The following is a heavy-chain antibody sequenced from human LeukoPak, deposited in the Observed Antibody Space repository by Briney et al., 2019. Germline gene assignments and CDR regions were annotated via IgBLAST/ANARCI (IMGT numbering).Heavy chain of an antibody. CDR3: ARDLTETTAVGATPLFDY. D-gene: IGHD1-26*01. Sequence: AASVKVSCKASGYTFTSYGISWVRQAPGQGLEGMGWISADNGKTNYAQKLQGRVTMTTDTSTSTAYMELKSLRSDDTAVYYGARDLTETTAVGATPLFDYWGQGTRVTVSS. J-gene: IGHJ4*02. V-gene: IGHV1-18*01. CDR2: ISADNGKT. CDR1: GYTFTSYG.